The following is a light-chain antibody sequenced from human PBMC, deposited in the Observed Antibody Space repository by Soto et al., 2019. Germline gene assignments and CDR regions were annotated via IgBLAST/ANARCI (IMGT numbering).Light chain of an antibody. CDR1: QSVSSN. V-gene: IGKV3-15*01. Sequence: EIVMTQSPATLSVSSGERATLSCRASQSVSSNLAWYQQKPGQAPRLLIYGASTGATGIPARFSGSGSGTEFTLPISSLQSEDFAVYYCQQYHNWPRTFGQGTKVEIK. J-gene: IGKJ1*01. CDR2: GAS. CDR3: QQYHNWPRT.